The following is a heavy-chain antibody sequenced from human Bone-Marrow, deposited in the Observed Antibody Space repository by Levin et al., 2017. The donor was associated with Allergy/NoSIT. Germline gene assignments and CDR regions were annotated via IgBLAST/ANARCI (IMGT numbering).Heavy chain of an antibody. CDR2: ISYDGTNQ. V-gene: IGHV3-30*03. Sequence: GGSLRLSCAASGFTFSDYGMHWVRQAPGKGLEWVAIISYDGTNQYYADSVKGRFTISRVNSKNTLYLQMNTLRDEDAALYYCARGAARPDYFFYGMDVWGQGTSVTVSS. CDR3: ARGAARPDYFFYGMDV. CDR1: GFTFSDYG. D-gene: IGHD2-15*01. J-gene: IGHJ6*02.